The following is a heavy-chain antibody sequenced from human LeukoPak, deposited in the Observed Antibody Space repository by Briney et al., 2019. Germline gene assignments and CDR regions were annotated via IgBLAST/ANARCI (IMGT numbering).Heavy chain of an antibody. CDR3: HKRNGEDFDH. V-gene: IGHV1-2*02. Sequence: ASVKVSCKASGYTFTGYYMHWVRQAPGQGLEWMGWINPNNGDTNYAQKFQGRVTMTRDTSISTAHMELSRLRSDDTAAYYCHKRNGEDFDHWGQGTLVTVSS. CDR1: GYTFTGYY. J-gene: IGHJ5*02. D-gene: IGHD7-27*01. CDR2: INPNNGDT.